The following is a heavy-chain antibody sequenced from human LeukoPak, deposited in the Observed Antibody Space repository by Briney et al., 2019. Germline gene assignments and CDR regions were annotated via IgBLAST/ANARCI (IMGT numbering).Heavy chain of an antibody. CDR1: GYNFDRYG. J-gene: IGHJ4*02. D-gene: IGHD2-2*01. V-gene: IGHV1-18*04. Sequence: ASVKVSCKGSGYNFDRYGVNWVRQAPGQGLEWVGWISTYNGNTFYAQKFEGRVSMTIDTSTNTVYMDLRSLRSDDTAVYYCARDLEHCRNIICSNSAYWGQGTLVTVSS. CDR3: ARDLEHCRNIICSNSAY. CDR2: ISTYNGNT.